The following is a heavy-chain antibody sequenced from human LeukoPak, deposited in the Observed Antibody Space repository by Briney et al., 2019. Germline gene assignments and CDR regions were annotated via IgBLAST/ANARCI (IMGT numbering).Heavy chain of an antibody. CDR1: GYALSKLS. CDR2: FNPEHRET. CDR3: AAVIYEPGAFDV. J-gene: IGHJ3*01. D-gene: IGHD1-14*01. V-gene: IGHV1-24*01. Sequence: GASVKVSCKVIGYALSKLSFHWVRQAPGKGLEWMGRFNPEHRETIYAQIFQGRVTMTADTSTHTAYMDLSSLTSEDTAVYYCAAVIYEPGAFDVWGQGTMVSVSS.